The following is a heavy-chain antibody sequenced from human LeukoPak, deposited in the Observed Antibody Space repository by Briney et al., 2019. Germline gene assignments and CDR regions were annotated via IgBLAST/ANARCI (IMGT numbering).Heavy chain of an antibody. Sequence: ASVKVSCKASGYTFTSYDINWVRQATGQGLEWMGWMNPNSGNTGYAQKFQGRVTITRNTSISTAYMELSSRRSEDTAVYYCARVYYYYYMDVWGKGTTVTVSS. CDR1: GYTFTSYD. CDR3: ARVYYYYYMDV. CDR2: MNPNSGNT. V-gene: IGHV1-8*03. J-gene: IGHJ6*03.